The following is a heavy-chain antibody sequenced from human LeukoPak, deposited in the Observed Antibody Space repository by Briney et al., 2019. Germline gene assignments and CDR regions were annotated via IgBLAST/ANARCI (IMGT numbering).Heavy chain of an antibody. CDR3: AREGDYGEYFQH. CDR2: ISYDGSNK. V-gene: IGHV3-30-3*01. Sequence: GGSLRLSCAASGFTFSSYAMHWVRQAPGKGLEWVAVISYDGSNKYYADSVKGRFTISRDNSKNTLYLQMNSLRAEDTAVYYCAREGDYGEYFQHWGQGTLVTVSS. D-gene: IGHD4-17*01. CDR1: GFTFSSYA. J-gene: IGHJ1*01.